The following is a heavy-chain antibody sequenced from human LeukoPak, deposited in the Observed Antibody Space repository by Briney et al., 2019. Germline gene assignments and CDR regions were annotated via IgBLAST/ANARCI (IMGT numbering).Heavy chain of an antibody. D-gene: IGHD6-19*01. V-gene: IGHV3-23*01. CDR2: ISTSGDAT. Sequence: PGRSLRLSCAASGFTFSSYCMSWVRLAPGKGLDWVSAISTSGDATYHGDSVKGRFTISRDNSKNTIYLQMDSVRAEDTGTYYCVKGAGGWPYYFDHWGQGTQVTVSS. CDR1: GFTFSSYC. J-gene: IGHJ4*02. CDR3: VKGAGGWPYYFDH.